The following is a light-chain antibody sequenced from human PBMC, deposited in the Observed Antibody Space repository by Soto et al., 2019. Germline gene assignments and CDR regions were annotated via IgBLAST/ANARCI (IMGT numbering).Light chain of an antibody. Sequence: DIQMTQSPSSLSASVGDRVTITFLSSQAISNYVSWYQQEPRKAPRLLIYAASSLQSGVPSRFSASGSGTDFTLTISGLQPEDFGTYFCQQTYTYPNSFGQGTKVDIK. CDR2: AAS. CDR1: QAISNY. J-gene: IGKJ1*01. CDR3: QQTYTYPNS. V-gene: IGKV1-39*01.